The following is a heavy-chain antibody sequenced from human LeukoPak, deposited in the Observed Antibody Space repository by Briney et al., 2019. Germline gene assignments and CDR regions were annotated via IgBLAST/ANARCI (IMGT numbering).Heavy chain of an antibody. CDR2: ISSSSSYI. CDR3: ARDDSMVRGVITHYYYYMDV. Sequence: GGSLRLSCAASGFLVSRNHMNWVRQAPGKGLEWVSSISSSSSYIYYADSVKGRFTISRDNAKNSLYLQMNSLRAEDTAVYYCARDDSMVRGVITHYYYYMDVWGKGTTVTISS. V-gene: IGHV3-21*01. J-gene: IGHJ6*03. CDR1: GFLVSRNH. D-gene: IGHD3-10*01.